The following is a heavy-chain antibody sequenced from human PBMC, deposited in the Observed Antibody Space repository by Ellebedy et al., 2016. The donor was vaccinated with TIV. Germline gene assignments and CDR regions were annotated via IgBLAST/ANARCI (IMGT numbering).Heavy chain of an antibody. J-gene: IGHJ6*02. CDR2: INPNIDDT. CDR1: GYTFTGYY. CDR3: ARGMGPSTVYYYHSMDV. D-gene: IGHD2-2*01. V-gene: IGHV1-2*02. Sequence: AASVKVSCKASGYTFTGYYMHWVRQAPGQGLEWVGWINPNIDDTNYAQKFQGRVTMTWDTYISTAYMELSRLRFDDTAVYYCARGMGPSTVYYYHSMDVWGQGTTVAVSS.